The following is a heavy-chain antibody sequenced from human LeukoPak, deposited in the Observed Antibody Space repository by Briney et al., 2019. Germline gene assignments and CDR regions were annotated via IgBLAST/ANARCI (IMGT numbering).Heavy chain of an antibody. J-gene: IGHJ4*02. V-gene: IGHV4-4*07. Sequence: SETLSLTCTVSGGSISGYYWTWIRQPAGKGLEWIGRFYPGGSTDYNPSLKSRVTMTVDTSKNQFSLKLGSVTAADTAIYYCARYDSSGLDCWGQGTLVTVSS. CDR3: ARYDSSGLDC. CDR2: FYPGGST. CDR1: GGSISGYY. D-gene: IGHD3-22*01.